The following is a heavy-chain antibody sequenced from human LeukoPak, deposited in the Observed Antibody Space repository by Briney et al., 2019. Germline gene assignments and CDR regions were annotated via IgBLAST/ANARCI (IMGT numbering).Heavy chain of an antibody. Sequence: SETLSLTCAVYGGSFSGYYWSWIRQPPGKGLEWIGEINHSGSTNYNPSLKSRVTISVDTSKNQFSLKLSSVTAADTAVYYCARELYSSSRYYYYYVDVWGKGTTVTVSS. CDR1: GGSFSGYY. CDR2: INHSGST. V-gene: IGHV4-34*01. J-gene: IGHJ6*03. CDR3: ARELYSSSRYYYYYVDV. D-gene: IGHD6-6*01.